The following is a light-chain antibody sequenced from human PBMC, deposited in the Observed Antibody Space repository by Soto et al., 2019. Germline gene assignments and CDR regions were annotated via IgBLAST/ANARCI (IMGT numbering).Light chain of an antibody. V-gene: IGLV2-14*01. J-gene: IGLJ2*01. CDR2: DVS. CDR1: SSDVGGYNY. CDR3: SSYTSSSNVV. Sequence: QSALTQPASVSGSPGQSITISCTGTSSDVGGYNYVSWYQQHPGKAPKLMIYDVSNRPSGVSNAFSGSKSGNTASLTISGLQAEDEADYYCSSYTSSSNVVFGGGTKLTVL.